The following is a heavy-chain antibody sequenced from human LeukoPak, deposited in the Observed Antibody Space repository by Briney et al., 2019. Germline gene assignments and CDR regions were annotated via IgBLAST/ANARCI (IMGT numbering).Heavy chain of an antibody. V-gene: IGHV1-69*13. CDR2: IIPIFGTA. CDR1: GGTFSSYA. Sequence: GASVKVSCKASGGTFSSYAISWVRQAPGQGLEWMGGIIPIFGTANYAQKFQGRVTITADESTSTAYMELSSLRSEDTAVYYCAREEAVVVVPAAIRWFDPWGQGTLVTVSS. D-gene: IGHD2-2*01. CDR3: AREEAVVVVPAAIRWFDP. J-gene: IGHJ5*02.